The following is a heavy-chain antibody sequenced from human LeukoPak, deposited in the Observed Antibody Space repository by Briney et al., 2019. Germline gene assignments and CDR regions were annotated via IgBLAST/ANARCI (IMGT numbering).Heavy chain of an antibody. D-gene: IGHD1-26*01. J-gene: IGHJ5*02. Sequence: ASVKVSCKASGYTFTSYGISWVRQAPGQGLEWMGWISAYNGNTNYAQKLQGRVTMTTDTSTSTAYMELRSLRSDDTAVYYCASHLSGHNWFDLWGQGTLVTVSS. CDR3: ASHLSGHNWFDL. V-gene: IGHV1-18*01. CDR2: ISAYNGNT. CDR1: GYTFTSYG.